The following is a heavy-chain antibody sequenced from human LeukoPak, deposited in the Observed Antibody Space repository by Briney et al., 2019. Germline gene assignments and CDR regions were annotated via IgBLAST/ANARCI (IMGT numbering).Heavy chain of an antibody. CDR2: INPNSGGT. J-gene: IGHJ5*02. V-gene: IGHV1-2*06. D-gene: IGHD3-3*01. Sequence: ASVKVSCKASRYTFTGYYMHWVRQAPGQGLEWMGRINPNSGGTNYAQKFQGRVTMTRDTSISTAYMELSRLRSDDTAVYYCARVAYDFWSGPYNWFDPWGQGTLVTVSS. CDR3: ARVAYDFWSGPYNWFDP. CDR1: RYTFTGYY.